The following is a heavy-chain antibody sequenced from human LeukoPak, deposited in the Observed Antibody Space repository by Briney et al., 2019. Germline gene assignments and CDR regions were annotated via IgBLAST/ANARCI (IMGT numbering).Heavy chain of an antibody. CDR2: INPNSGGT. J-gene: IGHJ6*02. CDR1: GYTFTGYY. D-gene: IGHD3-22*01. Sequence: ASVKVSCKASGYTFTGYYMHWVRQAPGQGLEWMGWINPNSGGTNYAQKFQGRVTMTRDTSISTAYMELSRLRSDDTAVYYCARDARHDSSLFGMDVWGQGTTVTVSS. V-gene: IGHV1-2*02. CDR3: ARDARHDSSLFGMDV.